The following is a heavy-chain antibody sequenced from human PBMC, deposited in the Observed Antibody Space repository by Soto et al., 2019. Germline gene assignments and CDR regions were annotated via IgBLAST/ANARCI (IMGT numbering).Heavy chain of an antibody. CDR3: AKDLRAADDEEFDF. CDR1: GFTFSSYA. J-gene: IGHJ4*02. CDR2: ISGSGGRT. V-gene: IGHV3-23*01. Sequence: GGSLRLSCAASGFTFSSYAMSWVRQAPGKGLEWVSAISGSGGRTYYGDSVKGRFTISRDNSKNTLYLQMNSLRAEDTAVYYSAKDLRAADDEEFDFWGQGTLVTVSS. D-gene: IGHD6-13*01.